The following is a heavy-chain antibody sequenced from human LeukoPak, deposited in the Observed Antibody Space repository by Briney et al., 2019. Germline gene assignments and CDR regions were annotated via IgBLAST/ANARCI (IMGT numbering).Heavy chain of an antibody. V-gene: IGHV3-23*01. Sequence: PGGSLRLSCAASGFTFSNAWMSWVRQAPGKGLEWVSAISGSGGSTYYADSVKGRFTISRDNSKNTLYLQMNSLRAEDTAVYYCAKHIVLMVYAIPPTYGMDVWGQGTTVTVSS. J-gene: IGHJ6*02. CDR2: ISGSGGST. CDR1: GFTFSNAW. CDR3: AKHIVLMVYAIPPTYGMDV. D-gene: IGHD2-8*01.